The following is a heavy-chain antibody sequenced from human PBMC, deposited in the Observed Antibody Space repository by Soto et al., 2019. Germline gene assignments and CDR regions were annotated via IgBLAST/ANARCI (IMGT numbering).Heavy chain of an antibody. V-gene: IGHV4-59*08. Sequence: QVQLQESGPGLVKPSATLSLTCTVSGGSISSYYWSWIRQPPGKGLEWIGYIYYSGSTNYNPSLKSRVTRSVDTSKNQGSLKLSSVTAADTAVYYCARRGGSYECDDWGQGTLVTVSS. CDR1: GGSISSYY. CDR2: IYYSGST. J-gene: IGHJ4*02. D-gene: IGHD1-26*01. CDR3: ARRGGSYECDD.